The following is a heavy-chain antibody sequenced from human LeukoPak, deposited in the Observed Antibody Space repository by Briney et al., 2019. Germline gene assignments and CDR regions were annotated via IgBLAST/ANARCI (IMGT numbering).Heavy chain of an antibody. CDR1: GFTFSSYG. D-gene: IGHD3-10*01. CDR2: IRYDGSNK. CDR3: AKDGWFGESDAFDI. Sequence: GGSLRLTCAASGFTFSSYGMHWVRQAPGKGLEWVAFIRYDGSNKHYADSVKGRFTISRDNSKNTLYLQMNSLRAEDTAVYYCAKDGWFGESDAFDIWGQGTMVTVSS. V-gene: IGHV3-30*02. J-gene: IGHJ3*02.